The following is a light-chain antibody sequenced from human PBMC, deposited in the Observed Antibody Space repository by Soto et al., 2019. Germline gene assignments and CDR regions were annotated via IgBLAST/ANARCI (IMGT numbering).Light chain of an antibody. CDR1: QSISSS. CDR2: DAS. Sequence: ETVLTQSPATLSLSPGERATLSCRASQSISSSLAWYQQKLGRAPRLLIYDASNRATGIPARFSGSGSGTEFTLTISSLEPEDFALYYCQQRGNWPPTFGGGTKVEIK. V-gene: IGKV3-11*01. J-gene: IGKJ4*01. CDR3: QQRGNWPPT.